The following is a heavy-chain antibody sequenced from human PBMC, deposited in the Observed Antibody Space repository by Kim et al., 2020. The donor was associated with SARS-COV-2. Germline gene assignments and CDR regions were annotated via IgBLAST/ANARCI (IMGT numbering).Heavy chain of an antibody. CDR3: AKSDYFDSSGYYLPFDS. CDR2: ISGSGGST. Sequence: GGSLRLSCVASGFTFSNYAMTWVRQAPGKGLEWVSGISGSGGSTYYADSVKGRFTISRDNSKNTLYLHMSSLRAEDTAVYYCAKSDYFDSSGYYLPFDSWGQGTLVTVSS. J-gene: IGHJ4*02. V-gene: IGHV3-23*01. CDR1: GFTFSNYA. D-gene: IGHD3-22*01.